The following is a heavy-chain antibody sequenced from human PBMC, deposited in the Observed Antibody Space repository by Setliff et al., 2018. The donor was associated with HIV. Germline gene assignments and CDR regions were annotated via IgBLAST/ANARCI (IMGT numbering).Heavy chain of an antibody. CDR3: ARDQGGGSLYYYYRDV. V-gene: IGHV3-48*04. D-gene: IGHD2-15*01. CDR2: ISSGGSKV. Sequence: GGSLRLSCTASGIAFSNYGMSWVRQAPGKGLEWISYISSGGSKVFYADSVKGRFNISRDNAKNSLYLQMNSLRAEDTAIYYCARDQGGGSLYYYYRDVWGKGTTVTVSS. J-gene: IGHJ6*03. CDR1: GIAFSNYG.